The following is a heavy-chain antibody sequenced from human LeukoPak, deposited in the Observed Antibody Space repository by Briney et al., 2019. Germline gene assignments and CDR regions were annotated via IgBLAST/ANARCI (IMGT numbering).Heavy chain of an antibody. CDR2: ISGSGGST. CDR3: TSLFRFLEWLGEDFDY. J-gene: IGHJ4*02. V-gene: IGHV3-23*01. Sequence: GGSLRLSCAASGFTFSSYAMSWVRQAPGKGLEWVSAISGSGGSTYYADSVKGRFTISRDNSKNTLYLQMNSLKTEDTAVYYCTSLFRFLEWLGEDFDYWGQGTLVTVSS. D-gene: IGHD3-3*01. CDR1: GFTFSSYA.